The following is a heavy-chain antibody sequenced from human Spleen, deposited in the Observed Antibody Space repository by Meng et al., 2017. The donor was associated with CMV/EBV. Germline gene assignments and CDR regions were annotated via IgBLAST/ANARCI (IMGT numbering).Heavy chain of an antibody. V-gene: IGHV3-30*04. Sequence: GESLKISCAASGFTFSSYAMHWVRQAPGKGLEWVAVISYDGSNKYYADSVKGRFTISRDNSKNTLYLQMNSLRAEDTAVYYCAKNYGSGKHWGQGTLVTVSS. CDR3: AKNYGSGKH. D-gene: IGHD3-10*01. J-gene: IGHJ4*02. CDR1: GFTFSSYA. CDR2: ISYDGSNK.